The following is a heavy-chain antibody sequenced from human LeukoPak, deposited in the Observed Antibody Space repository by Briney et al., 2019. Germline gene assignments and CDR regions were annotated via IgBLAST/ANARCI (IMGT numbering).Heavy chain of an antibody. Sequence: ASVKVSCXASGYTFTSYGISWVRQAPGQGLEWMGWISAYNGNTNYAQKLQGRVTMTTDTSTSTAYMELRSLRSDGTPVYYCARIFSSGYYYVDYWGQGTLVTVSS. V-gene: IGHV1-18*01. J-gene: IGHJ4*02. CDR1: GYTFTSYG. CDR2: ISAYNGNT. D-gene: IGHD3-22*01. CDR3: ARIFSSGYYYVDY.